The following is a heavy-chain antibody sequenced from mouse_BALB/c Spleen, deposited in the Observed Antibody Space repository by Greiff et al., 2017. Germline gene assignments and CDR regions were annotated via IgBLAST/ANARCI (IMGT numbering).Heavy chain of an antibody. V-gene: IGHV8-12*01. CDR2: IYWDDDK. Sequence: QVTLKESGPGILQPSQTLSLTCSFSGFSLSTSGMGVSWIRQPSGKGLEWLAHIYWDDDKRYNPSLKSRLTISKDTSRNQVFLKITSVDTADTATYYCARRYGNHGAMDYWGQGTSVTVSS. J-gene: IGHJ4*01. D-gene: IGHD2-1*01. CDR1: GFSLSTSGMG. CDR3: ARRYGNHGAMDY.